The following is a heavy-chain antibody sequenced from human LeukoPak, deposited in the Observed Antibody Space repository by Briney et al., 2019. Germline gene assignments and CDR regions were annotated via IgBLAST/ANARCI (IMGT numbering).Heavy chain of an antibody. V-gene: IGHV3-30*02. CDR1: GFTFSSYG. D-gene: IGHD6-19*01. CDR3: AKEEWLGKMNFFDY. CDR2: IRYDGSNK. J-gene: IGHJ4*02. Sequence: PGGSLRLSCAASGFTFSSYGMHWVRQAPGKGLEWVAFIRYDGSNKYYADSVKGRFTISRDTSKNTLYLQMNSLRAEDTAVYFCAKEEWLGKMNFFDYWGQGTLVTVSS.